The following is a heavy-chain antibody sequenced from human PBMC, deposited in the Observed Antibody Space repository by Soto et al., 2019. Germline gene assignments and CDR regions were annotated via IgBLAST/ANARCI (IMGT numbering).Heavy chain of an antibody. Sequence: PSETLSLTCTVSGGSISSCGYYWSWIRQHPGKGLEWIGYIYYSGSTYYNPSLKSRVTISVDTSKNQFSLKLSSVTAADTAVYYCARGLGRTMINGNWFYPWGQGTLVTVSS. J-gene: IGHJ5*02. CDR1: GGSISSCGYY. CDR2: IYYSGST. CDR3: ARGLGRTMINGNWFYP. D-gene: IGHD3-22*01. V-gene: IGHV4-31*03.